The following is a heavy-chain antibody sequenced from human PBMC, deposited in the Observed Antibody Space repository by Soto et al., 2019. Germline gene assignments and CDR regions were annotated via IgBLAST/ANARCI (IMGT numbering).Heavy chain of an antibody. Sequence: QVQLVQSGAEVKKPGSSVKVSCKPSGGSFSNYAISWVRQAPGQGLEWMGGIIPIFATANYAQKFQGRVTITADASTHTAYMELNSLRSEDTDVYYCARDAFYYDGPTGVYYFDYWGQGTLVTVSS. J-gene: IGHJ4*02. CDR2: IIPIFATA. D-gene: IGHD3-22*01. CDR1: GGSFSNYA. CDR3: ARDAFYYDGPTGVYYFDY. V-gene: IGHV1-69*12.